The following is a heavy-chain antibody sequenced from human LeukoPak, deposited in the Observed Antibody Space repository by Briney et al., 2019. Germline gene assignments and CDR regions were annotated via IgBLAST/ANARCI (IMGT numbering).Heavy chain of an antibody. D-gene: IGHD2-2*01. CDR1: GFTFSSYA. CDR2: ISYDGSNK. V-gene: IGHV3-30*04. J-gene: IGHJ4*02. Sequence: PGGSLRLSCAASGFTFSSYAMHWVRQAPGKGLERVAVISYDGSNKYYADSVKGRFTISRDNSKNTLYLQMNSLRAEDTAVYYCARGRGVPAAADYWGQGTLVTVSS. CDR3: ARGRGVPAAADY.